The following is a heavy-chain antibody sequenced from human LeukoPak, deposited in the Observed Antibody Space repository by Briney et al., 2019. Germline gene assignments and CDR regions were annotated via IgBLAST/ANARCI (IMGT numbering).Heavy chain of an antibody. CDR3: ARAYSGYVDGFDI. CDR2: IYYSGST. V-gene: IGHV4-59*01. D-gene: IGHD5-12*01. Sequence: PSETLSLTCTVSGGSTSSYYWSWIRQPPGKGLEWNGYIYYSGSTNYNPSLKSRVTISVDTSKNQFSLKLSSVTAADTAVYYCARAYSGYVDGFDIWGQGTMVTVSS. CDR1: GGSTSSYY. J-gene: IGHJ3*02.